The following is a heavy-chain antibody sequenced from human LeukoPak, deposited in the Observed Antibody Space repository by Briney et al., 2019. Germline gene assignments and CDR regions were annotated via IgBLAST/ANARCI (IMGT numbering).Heavy chain of an antibody. Sequence: ASVKVSCTASGYTFTSYGISWVRQAPGQGLEWMGWISAYNGNTNYAQKLQGRVTMTTDTSTSTAYMELRSLRSDDTAVYYCARDIAGYYDSSGYPYYYYYGMDVWGQGTTVTVSS. D-gene: IGHD3-22*01. J-gene: IGHJ6*02. V-gene: IGHV1-18*01. CDR3: ARDIAGYYDSSGYPYYYYYGMDV. CDR1: GYTFTSYG. CDR2: ISAYNGNT.